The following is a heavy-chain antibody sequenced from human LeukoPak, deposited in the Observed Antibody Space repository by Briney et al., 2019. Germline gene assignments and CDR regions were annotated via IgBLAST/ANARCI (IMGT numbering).Heavy chain of an antibody. CDR2: ISYDGSNK. D-gene: IGHD5-12*01. CDR3: AKDLSDSGYSIGFVYYYYYGMDV. V-gene: IGHV3-30*18. J-gene: IGHJ6*02. Sequence: PGGSLRLSFAASGFTFSSYGMHWVRQAPGKGLEWVAVISYDGSNKYYADSVKGRFTISRDNSKNTLYLQMNSLRAEDTAVYYCAKDLSDSGYSIGFVYYYYYGMDVWGQGTTVTVSS. CDR1: GFTFSSYG.